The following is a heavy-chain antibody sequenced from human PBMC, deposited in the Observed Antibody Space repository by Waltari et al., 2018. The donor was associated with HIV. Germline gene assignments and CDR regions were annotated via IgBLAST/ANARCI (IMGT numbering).Heavy chain of an antibody. CDR2: IYTSGST. CDR1: GGSIRSGSYY. J-gene: IGHJ4*02. CDR3: ARVFAGGGDYFDY. V-gene: IGHV4-61*02. D-gene: IGHD2-8*02. Sequence: QVQLQESGPGLVQPSQTLSLTCTVSGGSIRSGSYYWSWIRQPAGKGLEWIGRIYTSGSTNYNPSLRSRVTILLDTSKNQFSLKLGSVTAADTAVYYCARVFAGGGDYFDYWGQGTLVTVSS.